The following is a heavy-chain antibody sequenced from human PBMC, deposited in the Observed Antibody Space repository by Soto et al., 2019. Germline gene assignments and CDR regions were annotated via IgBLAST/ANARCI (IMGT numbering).Heavy chain of an antibody. D-gene: IGHD2-15*01. CDR1: GFTFNRFA. V-gene: IGHV3-23*01. Sequence: EVQLLESGGGLVQPGGSLRLSCAASGFTFNRFAMTWVRQAPGKGLEWVSTIGASVDNTFYADSVKGRFTISRDNSGDTLFLQMNRLRAEDTALYYCAKLGYCSGGTCYLDYYNGLDVWGQGTTVTVSS. J-gene: IGHJ6*02. CDR3: AKLGYCSGGTCYLDYYNGLDV. CDR2: IGASVDNT.